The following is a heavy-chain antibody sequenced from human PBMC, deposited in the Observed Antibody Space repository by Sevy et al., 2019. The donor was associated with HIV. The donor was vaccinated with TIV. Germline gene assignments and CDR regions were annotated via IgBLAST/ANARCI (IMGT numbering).Heavy chain of an antibody. V-gene: IGHV3-11*01. CDR3: AREDYGSGTYFRFHFDN. J-gene: IGHJ4*02. Sequence: GGSLRLSCAASGFTFSAYYMNWLRQVPGKGLEWLSYISSSGSTIYYAHSVKGRFTISRDNAKNVLYLQMNSLRAEDTALYYCAREDYGSGTYFRFHFDNWGQGTLVTVSS. D-gene: IGHD3-10*01. CDR1: GFTFSAYY. CDR2: ISSSGSTI.